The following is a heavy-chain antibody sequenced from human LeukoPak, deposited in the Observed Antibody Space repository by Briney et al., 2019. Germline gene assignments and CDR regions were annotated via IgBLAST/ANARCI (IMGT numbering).Heavy chain of an antibody. CDR3: AKELLGNFDY. CDR1: GFTFSNYP. J-gene: IGHJ4*02. Sequence: PGGSLRLSCAASGFTFSNYPMSWVRQAPGKGLEWVSAISGSGDYIYYADSVKGRFTISRDNSKNTLYLQMNSLRGEDTALYYCAKELLGNFDYWGQGTLVTVSS. D-gene: IGHD7-27*01. V-gene: IGHV3-23*01. CDR2: ISGSGDYI.